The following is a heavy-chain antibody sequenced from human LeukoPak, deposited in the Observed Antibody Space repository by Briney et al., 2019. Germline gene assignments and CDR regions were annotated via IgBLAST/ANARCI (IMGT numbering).Heavy chain of an antibody. D-gene: IGHD5-12*01. J-gene: IGHJ4*02. Sequence: HPGGSLRLSCAASGFTFSNYWMGWLRQAPGKGLEWVANIKHDGSEIYYVDSVKGRFTISRDTARASLYLQMNSPRAKDTAEYSCARERGLSGYYLYDVWGQGTLVTVSS. CDR2: IKHDGSEI. CDR1: GFTFSNYW. CDR3: ARERGLSGYYLYDV. V-gene: IGHV3-7*01.